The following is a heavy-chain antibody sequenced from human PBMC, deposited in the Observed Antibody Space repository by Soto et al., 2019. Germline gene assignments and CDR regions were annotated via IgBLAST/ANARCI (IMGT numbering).Heavy chain of an antibody. Sequence: PGGSLRLSCAASGFTFSSYAMHWVRQAPGKGLEWVAVISYDGSNKYYADSVKGRFTISRDNSKNTLYLQMNSLRAEDTAVYYCARDQPGDSSGWWFSGSSYGMDVWGQGTTVTVSS. CDR3: ARDQPGDSSGWWFSGSSYGMDV. J-gene: IGHJ6*02. CDR2: ISYDGSNK. V-gene: IGHV3-30-3*01. CDR1: GFTFSSYA. D-gene: IGHD6-19*01.